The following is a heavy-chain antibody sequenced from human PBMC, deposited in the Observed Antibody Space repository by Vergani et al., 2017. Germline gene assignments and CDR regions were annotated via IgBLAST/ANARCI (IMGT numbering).Heavy chain of an antibody. CDR2: IIPIFGTA. CDR3: ARGWFGESVKQSIYYYYYGMDV. J-gene: IGHJ6*02. D-gene: IGHD3-10*01. Sequence: QVQLVQSGAEVKKPGSSVKVSCKASGGTFSSYAISWVRQAPGQGLEWMGGIIPIFGTANYAQKFQGRVPITADESTSTAYMELSSLRSEDTAVYYCARGWFGESVKQSIYYYYYGMDVWGQGTTVTVSS. V-gene: IGHV1-69*01. CDR1: GGTFSSYA.